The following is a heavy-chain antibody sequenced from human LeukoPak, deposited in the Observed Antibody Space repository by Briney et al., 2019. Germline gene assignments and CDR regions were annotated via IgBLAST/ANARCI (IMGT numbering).Heavy chain of an antibody. CDR3: AKGPVVPVGTCFFDY. D-gene: IGHD2-2*01. J-gene: IGHJ4*02. CDR1: GVTFRIYV. Sequence: GGSLSLSCAASGVTFRIYVMTCVRHAPGKGLECVSAIGASGGATFYADSVKGRFSISRDNSKNKLYVKINSLSPEDTAVYYCAKGPVVPVGTCFFDYWGQGTLVIVSS. V-gene: IGHV3-23*01. CDR2: IGASGGAT.